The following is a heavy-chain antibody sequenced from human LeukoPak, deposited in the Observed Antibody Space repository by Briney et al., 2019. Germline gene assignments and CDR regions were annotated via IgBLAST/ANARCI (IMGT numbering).Heavy chain of an antibody. Sequence: RASVKVSCKASGYTFTNYGINWVRQASGQGLEWMGWISAYNGNTNYAQKLQGRVTMTTDTSTSTAYMELRSLRSDDTAVYYCARDKWGLELLDWGQGTLVTVSS. CDR1: GYTFTNYG. V-gene: IGHV1-18*01. J-gene: IGHJ4*02. CDR2: ISAYNGNT. CDR3: ARDKWGLELLD. D-gene: IGHD1-7*01.